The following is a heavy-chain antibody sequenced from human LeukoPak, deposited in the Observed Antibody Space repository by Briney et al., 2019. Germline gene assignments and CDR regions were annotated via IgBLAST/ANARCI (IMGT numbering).Heavy chain of an antibody. J-gene: IGHJ4*02. CDR2: ISYDGSNK. V-gene: IGHV3-30*18. CDR1: GFTFSSYG. Sequence: GGSLRLSCAASGFTFSSYGMHWVRQAPGKGLEWVAVISYDGSNKYYADSVKGRFTIPRDNSKNTLYLQMNSLRAEDTAVYYCANPSGETSDYWGQGTLVTVSS. D-gene: IGHD1-14*01. CDR3: ANPSGETSDY.